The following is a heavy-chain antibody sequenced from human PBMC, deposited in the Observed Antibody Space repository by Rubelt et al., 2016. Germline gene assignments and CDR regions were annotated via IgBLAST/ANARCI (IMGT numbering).Heavy chain of an antibody. D-gene: IGHD5/OR15-5a*01. CDR3: ARHASLNWFDP. V-gene: IGHV4-59*08. J-gene: IGHJ5*02. Sequence: QVQLQESGPGLVRPSETLSLTCTVSGGSISSSYWSWIRQAPGEGLEWIAYIYYSGSVSYNPSLKRRVPISRDRSKYQFTVKLSSVTASDTAVYYCARHASLNWFDPWGQGTLVTVSS. CDR2: IYYSGSV. CDR1: GGSISSSY.